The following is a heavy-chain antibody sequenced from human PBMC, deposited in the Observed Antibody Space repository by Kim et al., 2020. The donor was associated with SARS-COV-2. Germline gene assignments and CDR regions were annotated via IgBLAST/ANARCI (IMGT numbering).Heavy chain of an antibody. CDR1: GGSFSGYY. CDR3: ARASERDGYNLVY. J-gene: IGHJ4*02. D-gene: IGHD5-12*01. CDR2: INHSGST. Sequence: SDTLSLTCAVYGGSFSGYYWSWIRQPPGKGLEWIGEINHSGSTNYNPSLKSRVTISVDTSKNQFSLKLSSVTAADTAVYYCARASERDGYNLVYWGQGTLVTVSS. V-gene: IGHV4-34*01.